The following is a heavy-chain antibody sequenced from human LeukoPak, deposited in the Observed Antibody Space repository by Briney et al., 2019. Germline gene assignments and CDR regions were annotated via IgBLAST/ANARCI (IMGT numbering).Heavy chain of an antibody. CDR1: GFTFSSYE. CDR2: ISYDGSNK. V-gene: IGHV3-30*04. J-gene: IGHJ4*02. CDR3: ARELYYYGSGSYSASFDY. D-gene: IGHD3-10*01. Sequence: GGSLRLSCAASGFTFSSYEMNWVRQAPGKGLEWVAVISYDGSNKYYADSVKGRFTISRDNSKNTLYLQMNSLRAEDTAVYYCARELYYYGSGSYSASFDYWGQGTLVTVSS.